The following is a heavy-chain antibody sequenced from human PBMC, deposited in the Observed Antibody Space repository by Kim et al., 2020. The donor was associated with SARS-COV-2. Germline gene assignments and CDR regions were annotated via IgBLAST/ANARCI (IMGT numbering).Heavy chain of an antibody. V-gene: IGHV4-4*09. Sequence: PSLKRRVTISVDTSKNQFSLKLSSVTAADTAVYYCARGSYDILTGGAFDIWGQGTMVTVSS. CDR3: ARGSYDILTGGAFDI. D-gene: IGHD3-9*01. J-gene: IGHJ3*02.